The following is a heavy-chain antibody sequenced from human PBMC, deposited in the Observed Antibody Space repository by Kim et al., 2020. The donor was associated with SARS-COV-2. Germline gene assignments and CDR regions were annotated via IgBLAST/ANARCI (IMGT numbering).Heavy chain of an antibody. CDR2: ISSSGSTI. D-gene: IGHD6-19*01. Sequence: GGSLRHSCAASGFTFSDYYMSWIRQAPGKGLEWVSYISSSGSTIYYADSVKGRFTISRDNAKNSLYLQMNSLRAEDTAVYYCASYRSSGWALRPGYWGQGTLGTVSS. V-gene: IGHV3-11*04. CDR1: GFTFSDYY. J-gene: IGHJ4*02. CDR3: ASYRSSGWALRPGY.